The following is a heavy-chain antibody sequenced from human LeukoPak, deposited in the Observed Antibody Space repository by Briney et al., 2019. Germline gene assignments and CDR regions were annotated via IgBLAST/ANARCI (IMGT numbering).Heavy chain of an antibody. CDR1: GYTFTGYY. Sequence: ASVKVSCKASGYTFTGYYMHWVRQAPGQGLEWMGWINPNSGGTNCAQKFQGRVTMTRDTSISTAYMELSRLRSDDTAVYYCARIYSNYVGKYFQHWGQGTLVTVSS. CDR2: INPNSGGT. J-gene: IGHJ1*01. CDR3: ARIYSNYVGKYFQH. V-gene: IGHV1-2*02. D-gene: IGHD4-11*01.